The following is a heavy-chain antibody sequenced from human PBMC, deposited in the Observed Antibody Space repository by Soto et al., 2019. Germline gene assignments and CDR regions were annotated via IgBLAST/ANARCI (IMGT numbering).Heavy chain of an antibody. D-gene: IGHD6-13*01. CDR2: ISWNSGSI. J-gene: IGHJ3*02. CDR1: GFTFDDYA. Sequence: SLRLSCAASGFTFDDYAMHWVRQAPGKGLEWVSGISWNSGSIGYADSVKGRFTISRDNAKNSLYLQMNSLRAEDTALYYCAKSTTLAAAVLVAFDSWGQGIMVTVAS. CDR3: AKSTTLAAAVLVAFDS. V-gene: IGHV3-9*01.